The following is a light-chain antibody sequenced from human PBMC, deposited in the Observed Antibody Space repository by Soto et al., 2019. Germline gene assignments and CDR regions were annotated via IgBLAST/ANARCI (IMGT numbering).Light chain of an antibody. J-gene: IGLJ3*02. CDR2: RNN. CDR1: SSNIGRNS. CDR3: AAWDDSLSGRV. Sequence: QPVLTQPPSASGTPGQRVTISCSGSSSNIGRNSVYWYQQLPATAPKLLIHRNNQRPSGVPDRFSGSKSGTSASLAISGLRSEDEADYYCAAWDDSLSGRVFGGGTKLTVL. V-gene: IGLV1-47*01.